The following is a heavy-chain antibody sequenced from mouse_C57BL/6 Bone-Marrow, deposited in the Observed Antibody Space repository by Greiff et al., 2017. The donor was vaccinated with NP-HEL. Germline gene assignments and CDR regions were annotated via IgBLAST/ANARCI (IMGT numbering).Heavy chain of an antibody. J-gene: IGHJ1*03. Sequence: QVQLKESGPGLVQPSQSLSITCPVSGFSLTSYGVHWVRQPPGKGLEWLGVIWSGGSTDYNAAFISRLSISKDNSKSQFFFKMNSLQADDTAIYYCAKNDGSSYGGYFDVWGTGTTVTVSS. CDR1: GFSLTSYG. CDR3: AKNDGSSYGGYFDV. V-gene: IGHV2-4*01. CDR2: IWSGGST. D-gene: IGHD1-1*01.